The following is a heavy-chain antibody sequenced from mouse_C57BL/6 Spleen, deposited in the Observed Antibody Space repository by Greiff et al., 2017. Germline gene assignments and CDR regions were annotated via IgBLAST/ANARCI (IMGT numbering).Heavy chain of an antibody. CDR3: ARGDRYFDV. CDR1: GYSFTGYY. Sequence: VQLQQSGPELVKPGASVKISCKASGYSFTGYYINWVKQSPEKSLEWIGEINPSTGGTTYNQKFKAKATLTVDKSSSTDYMQLKSLTSEDSAVYYCARGDRYFDVWGTGTTVTVSS. V-gene: IGHV1-42*01. CDR2: INPSTGGT. J-gene: IGHJ1*03.